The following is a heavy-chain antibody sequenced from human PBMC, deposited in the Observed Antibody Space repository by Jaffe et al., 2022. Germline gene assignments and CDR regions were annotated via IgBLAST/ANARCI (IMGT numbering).Heavy chain of an antibody. CDR1: GFTFSSYA. CDR3: ATSSSWYSTFDY. D-gene: IGHD6-13*01. CDR2: ISSNGGST. V-gene: IGHV3-64*01. Sequence: EVQLVESGGGLVQPGGSLRLSCAASGFTFSSYAMHWVRQAPGKGLEYVSAISSNGGSTYYANSVKGRFTISRDNSKNTLYLQMGSLRAEDMAVYYCATSSSWYSTFDYWGQGTLVTVSS. J-gene: IGHJ4*02.